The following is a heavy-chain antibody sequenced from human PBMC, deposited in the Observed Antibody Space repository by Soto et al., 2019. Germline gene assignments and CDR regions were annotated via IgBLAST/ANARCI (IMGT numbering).Heavy chain of an antibody. J-gene: IGHJ6*02. CDR2: IKQDGSEK. V-gene: IGHV3-7*03. CDR3: ARAGVLDYYGMDV. CDR1: GFTFSSYW. D-gene: IGHD6-13*01. Sequence: EVQLVESGGGLVQPGGSLRLSCAASGFTFSSYWMSWVRQAPGKGLEWVANIKQDGSEKYYVDSVKGRFTISRDNAKNSLYLQMNSLRAEDTAVYYCARAGVLDYYGMDVWGQGTTVTVSS.